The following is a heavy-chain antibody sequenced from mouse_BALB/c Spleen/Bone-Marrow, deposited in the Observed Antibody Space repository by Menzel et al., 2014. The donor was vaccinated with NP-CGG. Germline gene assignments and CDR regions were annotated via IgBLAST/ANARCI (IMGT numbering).Heavy chain of an antibody. Sequence: VQLKQSGGGLVKPGGPLQLSCAASGFTFSSYTMSGVRQTPEKRLEWVATISSGGGNTYYPDSMKGRFTISRDNAKNNLYLQMSSLRSEDAALYYCARAYYRYPFDYWGQGTTLTVSS. CDR3: ARAYYRYPFDY. CDR1: GFTFSSYT. D-gene: IGHD2-14*01. V-gene: IGHV5-9*03. CDR2: ISSGGGNT. J-gene: IGHJ2*01.